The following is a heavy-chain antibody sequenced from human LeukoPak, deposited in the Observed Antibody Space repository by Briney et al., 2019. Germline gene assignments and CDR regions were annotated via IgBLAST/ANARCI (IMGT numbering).Heavy chain of an antibody. D-gene: IGHD3-3*01. CDR3: ASDTILGSLDY. Sequence: SETLSLTCTVSGGSISSYSWSWIRQPPGKGLEWIGYIYSSGRTNHNPSLKSRVTISVSTSRNQFSLKLSSVTAADTAVYYCASDTILGSLDYWGQGTLVTVSS. V-gene: IGHV4-59*08. CDR2: IYSSGRT. J-gene: IGHJ4*02. CDR1: GGSISSYS.